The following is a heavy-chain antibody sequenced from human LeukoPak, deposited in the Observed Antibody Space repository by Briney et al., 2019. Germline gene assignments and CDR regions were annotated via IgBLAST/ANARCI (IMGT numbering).Heavy chain of an antibody. D-gene: IGHD6-19*01. CDR3: AKDLRSSGWYYFDY. Sequence: GGSLRLSCAASGFTFSSYAMSWVRQVPGKGLEWVSAISGSGGSTYYADSVKGRFTISRDNSKNTLYLQMNSLRAEDTAVYYCAKDLRSSGWYYFDYWGQGTLVTVSS. CDR2: ISGSGGST. J-gene: IGHJ4*02. V-gene: IGHV3-23*01. CDR1: GFTFSSYA.